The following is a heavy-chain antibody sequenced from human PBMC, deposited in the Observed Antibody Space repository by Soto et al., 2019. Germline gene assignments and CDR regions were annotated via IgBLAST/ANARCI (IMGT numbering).Heavy chain of an antibody. D-gene: IGHD6-6*01. V-gene: IGHV3-48*01. CDR1: GFTFSRYS. CDR2: ISSSSNSI. J-gene: IGHJ4*02. CDR3: AIDRSPYSSSSAAQLGY. Sequence: GGSLRLSCAASGFTFSRYSMNWVRQAPGKGLEWVSYISSSSNSIYYADSVKGRFTISRDNAKNSLHLQMNSLRAEDTAVYYCAIDRSPYSSSSAAQLGYWGQGTLVSVSS.